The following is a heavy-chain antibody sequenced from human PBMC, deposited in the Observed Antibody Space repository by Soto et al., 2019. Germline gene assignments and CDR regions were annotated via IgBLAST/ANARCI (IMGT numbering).Heavy chain of an antibody. CDR2: IYSGGNT. V-gene: IGHV3-53*04. D-gene: IGHD2-21*01. CDR3: AFANNAATTEIYW. Sequence: GGTLTLSCAVSGVTVSSNYMTWVRQSPGKGLEWVSNIYSGGNTYYADSVKGRFTISRHNSKNTLYLQMNSLRADDTAVYYCAFANNAATTEIYW. J-gene: IGHJ2*01. CDR1: GVTVSSNY.